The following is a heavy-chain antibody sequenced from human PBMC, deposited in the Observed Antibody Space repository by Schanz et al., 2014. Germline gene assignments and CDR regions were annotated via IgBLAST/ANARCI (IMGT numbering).Heavy chain of an antibody. Sequence: QVQLVESGGGVVQPGGSLRLSCAASGFTFSSFGMHWVRQAPGKGLEWVAVISYDGSNKYYADSVKGRFTISRDNSKNTLYLQMSSLRGDDTAVYYCAKDGGCSSTNCHDFVVPELPFESWGQGTLVTVSS. J-gene: IGHJ4*02. V-gene: IGHV3-30*19. CDR1: GFTFSSFG. D-gene: IGHD2-2*01. CDR3: AKDGGCSSTNCHDFVVPELPFES. CDR2: ISYDGSNK.